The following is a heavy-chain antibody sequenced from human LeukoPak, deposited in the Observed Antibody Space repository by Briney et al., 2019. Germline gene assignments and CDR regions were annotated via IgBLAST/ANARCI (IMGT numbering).Heavy chain of an antibody. CDR3: ALGGGNLGY. V-gene: IGHV1-46*01. J-gene: IGHJ4*02. CDR1: GYTFTSYY. Sequence: GASVKVSCKASGYTFTSYYMHWVRQAPGQGLEWMGIINPSGGSTSYAQKFQGRVTMTTDTSTSTAYMELRSLRSDDTAVYYCALGGGNLGYWGQGTLVTVSS. D-gene: IGHD2-15*01. CDR2: INPSGGST.